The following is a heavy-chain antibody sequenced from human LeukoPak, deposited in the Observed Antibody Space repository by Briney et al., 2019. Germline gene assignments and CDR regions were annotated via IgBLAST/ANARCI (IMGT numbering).Heavy chain of an antibody. Sequence: GGSLRLSCAASGFIFEDYTMHWVRQVPGKTLEWVSLVNWHGTTYYADSLKGRFTISRDNSKNSLYLQMDSLRTEDTAFYYCAKDLAYESSGSVIDNWGLGTLVTVSS. CDR1: GFIFEDYT. D-gene: IGHD3-22*01. CDR2: VNWHGTT. J-gene: IGHJ4*02. CDR3: AKDLAYESSGSVIDN. V-gene: IGHV3-43*01.